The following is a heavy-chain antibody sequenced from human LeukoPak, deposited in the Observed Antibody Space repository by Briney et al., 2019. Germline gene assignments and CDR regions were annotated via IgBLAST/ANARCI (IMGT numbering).Heavy chain of an antibody. J-gene: IGHJ4*02. CDR3: AKESTVTAGGFDY. D-gene: IGHD4-17*01. CDR2: IIPIFGTA. Sequence: ASVKVSCKASGYTFTSYGISWVRQAPGQGLEWMGGIIPIFGTANYAQKFQGRVTITTDESTSTAYMELSSLRSEDTAVYYCAKESTVTAGGFDYWGQGTLVTVS. CDR1: GYTFTSYG. V-gene: IGHV1-69*05.